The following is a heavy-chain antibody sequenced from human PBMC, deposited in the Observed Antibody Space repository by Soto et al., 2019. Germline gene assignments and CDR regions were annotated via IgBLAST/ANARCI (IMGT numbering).Heavy chain of an antibody. CDR2: IIPIFGTA. CDR3: ARDVAGRLYFDY. Sequence: SVKVSCNVSGGTFISYAISWVLLAPGQGLEWMGWIIPIFGTANYAQKFQSRVTITADESTSTAYMELSSLRSEDTAVYDCARDVAGRLYFDYWGQGTLVTVSS. J-gene: IGHJ4*02. V-gene: IGHV1-69*13. CDR1: GGTFISYA. D-gene: IGHD6-19*01.